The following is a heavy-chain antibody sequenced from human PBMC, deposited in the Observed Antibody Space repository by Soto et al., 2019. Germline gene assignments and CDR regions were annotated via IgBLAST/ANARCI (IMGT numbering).Heavy chain of an antibody. CDR2: VIPGGSN. D-gene: IGHD6-13*01. CDR3: ARQRVLPVQYYFDY. CDR1: GGSISSGSYF. V-gene: IGHV4-61*01. Sequence: QVQLQESGPGLVKPSETLSLTCTVSGGSISSGSYFWTWIRQPPGKGLEWIGYVIPGGSNNYNPSLKSRVTLSIDTSKNQFSLELNSVTAADTAVYYCARQRVLPVQYYFDYWGQGTLVTVSS. J-gene: IGHJ4*02.